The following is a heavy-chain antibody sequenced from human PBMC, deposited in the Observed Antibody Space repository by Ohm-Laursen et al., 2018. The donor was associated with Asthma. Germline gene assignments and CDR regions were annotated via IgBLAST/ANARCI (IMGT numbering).Heavy chain of an antibody. V-gene: IGHV3-66*02. CDR3: ARDQTVALDY. J-gene: IGHJ4*02. D-gene: IGHD4-23*01. CDR2: IYSGGST. Sequence: SLRLSCAASGFTVSTNYMNWVRQAPGKGLEWVSVIYSGGSTYYADSVKGRFTISRDNSKNTLYLQMNSLRAEDTAVYYCARDQTVALDYWGQGTLVTVSS. CDR1: GFTVSTNY.